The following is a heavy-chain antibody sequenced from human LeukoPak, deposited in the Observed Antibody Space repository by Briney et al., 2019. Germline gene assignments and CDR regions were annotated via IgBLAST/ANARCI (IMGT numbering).Heavy chain of an antibody. Sequence: SESLSLTCAAYGGSFNDYCLTWIRQPPGKGLEWIGESTHSGSTNYSPSFKSRVTISVDTSKSQFSLKLTSVSAADTAVYHCARGRTGAAALDFWGPGTLVTVTS. CDR2: STHSGST. D-gene: IGHD2-2*01. J-gene: IGHJ4*02. CDR1: GGSFNDYC. CDR3: ARGRTGAAALDF. V-gene: IGHV4-34*01.